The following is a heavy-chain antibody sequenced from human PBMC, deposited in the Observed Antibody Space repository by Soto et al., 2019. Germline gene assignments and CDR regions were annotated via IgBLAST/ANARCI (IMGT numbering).Heavy chain of an antibody. CDR3: ARDRSYSLDV. CDR1: GSTFSNDW. CDR2: INSDGSST. Sequence: VGSLRLSCAVSGSTFSNDWMHWVRQAPGKGLVWVSHINSDGSSTNYADFVKGRFTIARDNAKSTVYLQMNSLRAEDTAVYYCARDRSYSLDVWGQGTTVTVSS. V-gene: IGHV3-74*01. J-gene: IGHJ6*02.